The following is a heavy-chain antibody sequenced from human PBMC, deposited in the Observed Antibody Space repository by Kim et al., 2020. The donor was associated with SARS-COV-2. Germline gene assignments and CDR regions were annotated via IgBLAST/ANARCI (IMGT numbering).Heavy chain of an antibody. V-gene: IGHV5-51*01. Sequence: YSPSFQGQVTISADKSISTADLQWSSLKASDTAMYYCARRGQQLASEAAYWGQGTLVTVSS. J-gene: IGHJ4*02. D-gene: IGHD6-6*01. CDR3: ARRGQQLASEAAY.